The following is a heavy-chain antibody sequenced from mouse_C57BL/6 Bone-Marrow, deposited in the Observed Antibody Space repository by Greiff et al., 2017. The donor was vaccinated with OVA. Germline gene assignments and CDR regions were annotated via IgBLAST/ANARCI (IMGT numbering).Heavy chain of an antibody. V-gene: IGHV1-72*01. J-gene: IGHJ3*01. Sequence: QVQLQQPGAELVKPGASVKLSCKASGYTFTSYWMHWVKQRPGRGLEWIGRIDPNSGGTKYNEKFKSKATLTVDKPSSTAYTQLSSLTSEDSAVYYCASSNDGYYSWFAYWGQGTLVTVSA. CDR3: ASSNDGYYSWFAY. CDR2: IDPNSGGT. D-gene: IGHD2-3*01. CDR1: GYTFTSYW.